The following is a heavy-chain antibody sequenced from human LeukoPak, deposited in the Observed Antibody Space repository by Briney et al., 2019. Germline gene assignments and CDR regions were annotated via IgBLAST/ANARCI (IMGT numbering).Heavy chain of an antibody. CDR1: GFTFSSYG. D-gene: IGHD2-15*01. CDR3: AREDIVGHYMDV. Sequence: GGSLRLSCAASGFTFSSYGMHWVRQAPGKGLEWVAFIRYDGSNKYYADSVKGRFTISRDNSKNTLYLQMNSLRAEDTAVYYCAREDIVGHYMDVWGKGTTVTVSS. J-gene: IGHJ6*03. V-gene: IGHV3-30*02. CDR2: IRYDGSNK.